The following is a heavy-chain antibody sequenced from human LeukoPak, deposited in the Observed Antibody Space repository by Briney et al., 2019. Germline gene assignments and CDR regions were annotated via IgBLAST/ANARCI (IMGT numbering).Heavy chain of an antibody. D-gene: IGHD2-2*02. CDR2: IFSTGIT. CDR1: GGSTRGDY. Sequence: SETLSLTCTVSGGSTRGDYWGSIRQTPGKGLEWIGYIFSTGITQFNPSLWNRVTMSVDTSKKQLSMRLISVTAADTAVYYCARWYQMDCDSTSCYRRYFGLDVWGHETTVIVSS. CDR3: ARWYQMDCDSTSCYRRYFGLDV. J-gene: IGHJ6*02. V-gene: IGHV4-59*01.